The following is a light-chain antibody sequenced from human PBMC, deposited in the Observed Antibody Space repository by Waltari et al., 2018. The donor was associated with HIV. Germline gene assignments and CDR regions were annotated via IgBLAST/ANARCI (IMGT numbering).Light chain of an antibody. Sequence: SYEVTQPPSVSVSPGQTASIPCSGHKLGNKYTAWYQQKPGQSPVLVIYEDNKRRSGPPERVSGSNSGDTATLTISGTQAMDEADYYCQAWDSITVFFGGGTRLTVL. J-gene: IGLJ2*01. V-gene: IGLV3-1*01. CDR1: KLGNKY. CDR3: QAWDSITVF. CDR2: EDN.